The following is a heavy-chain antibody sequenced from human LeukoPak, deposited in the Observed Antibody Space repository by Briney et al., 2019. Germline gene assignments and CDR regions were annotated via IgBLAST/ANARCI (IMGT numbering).Heavy chain of an antibody. V-gene: IGHV3-7*03. J-gene: IGHJ4*02. Sequence: PGGSLRLSCAASGFTFSSYWMSWVRQAPGKGLEWVANIKQDGSEKYYVDSVKGRFTISRDNAKNTLYLQMNSLTVEDTAVYYCARVGEGAAKDWGQGTLVTVSS. D-gene: IGHD1-26*01. CDR1: GFTFSSYW. CDR3: ARVGEGAAKD. CDR2: IKQDGSEK.